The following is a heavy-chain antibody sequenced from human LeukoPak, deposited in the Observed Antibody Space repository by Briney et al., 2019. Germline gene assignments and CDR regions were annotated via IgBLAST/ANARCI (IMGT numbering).Heavy chain of an antibody. CDR1: GGSSSGYY. CDR3: ARRDDSVFDY. J-gene: IGHJ4*02. CDR2: INHSGST. Sequence: SETLSLTCAVYGGSSSGYYWSWIRQPPGKGLEWIGEINHSGSTNYNPSLKSRVTISVDTSKNQFSLKLSSVTAADTAVYYCARRDDSVFDYWGQGTLVTVSS. V-gene: IGHV4-34*01. D-gene: IGHD3-3*01.